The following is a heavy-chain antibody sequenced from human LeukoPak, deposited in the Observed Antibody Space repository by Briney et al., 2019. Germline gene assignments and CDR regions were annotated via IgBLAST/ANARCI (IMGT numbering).Heavy chain of an antibody. D-gene: IGHD3-9*01. V-gene: IGHV5-10-1*01. CDR1: GYSFTSYW. Sequence: GESLRISCKGSGYSFTSYWISWVRQMPGEGLEWMGRIDPSDSCTNYSPSFQGHVTISADKSISTAYLQWSSLKASDTAMYYCAATYYDILPGRCKDYYFDYCGQGTLVTVSS. CDR2: IDPSDSCT. J-gene: IGHJ4*02. CDR3: AATYYDILPGRCKDYYFDY.